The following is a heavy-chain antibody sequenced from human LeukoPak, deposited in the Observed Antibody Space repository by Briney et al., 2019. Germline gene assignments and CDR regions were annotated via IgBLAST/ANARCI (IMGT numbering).Heavy chain of an antibody. V-gene: IGHV4-39*01. CDR1: GGSVSSSTYY. CDR3: ASLGTLRS. D-gene: IGHD7-27*01. Sequence: PSETLSLTCTVSGGSVSSSTYYWGWIRQPPGKGLEWIGSISYSGTNYNNPSLKSRVSISIDTSKNQFPVKLTSVSAADTAMYYCASLGTLRSWGQGTLVTVSS. J-gene: IGHJ5*02. CDR2: ISYSGTN.